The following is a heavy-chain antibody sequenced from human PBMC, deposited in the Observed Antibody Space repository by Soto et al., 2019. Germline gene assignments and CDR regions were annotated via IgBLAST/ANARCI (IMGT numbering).Heavy chain of an antibody. Sequence: QVQLQQWGAGLLKPSETLSLTCAVYGGSFSGSYWSWIRQPPGKGLEWIAEINHSGGTNYNPSPKSRVTISVDTSKNQLSLKLISVTAADTAMYYCARVRASRGQRDIDYWGQGTLVTVSS. V-gene: IGHV4-34*01. D-gene: IGHD6-13*01. J-gene: IGHJ4*02. CDR3: ARVRASRGQRDIDY. CDR1: GGSFSGSY. CDR2: INHSGGT.